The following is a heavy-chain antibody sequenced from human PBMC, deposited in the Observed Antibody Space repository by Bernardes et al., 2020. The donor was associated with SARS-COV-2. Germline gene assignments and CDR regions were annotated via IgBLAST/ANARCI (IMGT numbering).Heavy chain of an antibody. Sequence: GGSLRLSCAATGFTFSSYWMSWVRQAPGKGLEWVANTKGDGSQISPVDYVRGRFTISRDNARNLLYLQINSLRTEDTAIYYCALIDELTERYYWGQGTLVTVPS. CDR3: ALIDELTERYY. V-gene: IGHV3-7*01. CDR2: TKGDGSQI. D-gene: IGHD3-9*01. CDR1: GFTFSSYW. J-gene: IGHJ4*02.